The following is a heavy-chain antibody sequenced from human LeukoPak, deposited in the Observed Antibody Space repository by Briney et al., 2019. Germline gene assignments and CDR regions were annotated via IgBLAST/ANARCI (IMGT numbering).Heavy chain of an antibody. CDR3: ACLRWWLQGFDY. J-gene: IGHJ4*02. CDR1: GGSISSYY. CDR2: IYYSGST. D-gene: IGHD5-24*01. V-gene: IGHV4-59*01. Sequence: SETLSLTCAVYGGSISSYYWSWIRQPPGKGLEWIGYIYYSGSTNYNPSLKSRVTISVDTSKNQFSLKLSSVTAADTAVYYCACLRWWLQGFDYWGQGTLVTVSS.